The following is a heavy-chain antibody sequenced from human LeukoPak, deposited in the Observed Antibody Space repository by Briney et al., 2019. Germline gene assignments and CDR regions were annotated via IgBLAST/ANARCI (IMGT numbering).Heavy chain of an antibody. D-gene: IGHD2-2*01. V-gene: IGHV4-38-2*01. J-gene: IGHJ4*02. CDR2: IFHSGIT. CDR3: ARRISTRRGETCSSTSCYFDY. Sequence: KPSETLSLTCAVSGFSISSGYFWAWIRQSPGKGLEWIGSIFHSGITYYNPSLNSRITISVDTSKNQFSLRLSSVTAADTAVYYCARRISTRRGETCSSTSCYFDYWGQGTLVTVSS. CDR1: GFSISSGYF.